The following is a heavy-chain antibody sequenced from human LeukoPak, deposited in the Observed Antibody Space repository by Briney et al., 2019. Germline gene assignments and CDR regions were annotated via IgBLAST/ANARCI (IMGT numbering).Heavy chain of an antibody. CDR3: ARATTVTTFDY. D-gene: IGHD4-17*01. CDR1: GGSINNSPYY. CDR2: VYYSGTT. V-gene: IGHV4-39*01. J-gene: IGHJ4*02. Sequence: SETLSLTCTVSGGSINNSPYYWAWIRQPPGKGLEWIGTVYYSGTTYYNPSLRSRVTPSVDTSKNQFSLQLSSVTAADTAVYYCARATTVTTFDYWGQGTLVTVSS.